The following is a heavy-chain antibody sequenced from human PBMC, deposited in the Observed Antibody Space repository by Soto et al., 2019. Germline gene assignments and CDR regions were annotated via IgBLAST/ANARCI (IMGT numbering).Heavy chain of an antibody. CDR3: ARRQDFGGPHYYYGMDV. Sequence: QVQLVESGGGVVQPGRSLRVSCAASGFIINNYAMHWVRQTPGKGLEWMAVISYDGSNKHYADSVKGRFTISRDNSKNKLYLQMNNLRPDDSAVYYCARRQDFGGPHYYYGMDVWGQGTTVTVSS. D-gene: IGHD3-3*01. J-gene: IGHJ6*02. CDR1: GFIINNYA. CDR2: ISYDGSNK. V-gene: IGHV3-30*04.